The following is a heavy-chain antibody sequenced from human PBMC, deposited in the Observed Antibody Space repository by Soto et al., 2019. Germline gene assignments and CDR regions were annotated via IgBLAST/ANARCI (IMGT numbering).Heavy chain of an antibody. V-gene: IGHV1-18*01. CDR2: ISAYNGNT. Sequence: ASVKVSCKASGYTFTSYDINWVRQAPGQGLEWMGWISAYNGNTNYAQKLQGRVTMTTDTSTSTAYMELRSLRSDDTAVYYCARDLRTGNYYGMDVWGQGTTVTVSS. CDR1: GYTFTSYD. D-gene: IGHD1-1*01. CDR3: ARDLRTGNYYGMDV. J-gene: IGHJ6*02.